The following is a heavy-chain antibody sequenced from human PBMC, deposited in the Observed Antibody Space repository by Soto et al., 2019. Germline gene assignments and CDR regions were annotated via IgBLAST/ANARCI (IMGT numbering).Heavy chain of an antibody. CDR3: ARAPVRLDTISYFDY. D-gene: IGHD3-3*01. Sequence: QTRSLTCTVSGDSVSSVGFHWAWLRRPPGKDVGWCGDSYNGGITYYRPSLESRLHMSLDATRNHYSLRLTSVTAADTAVYFCARAPVRLDTISYFDYWGPGNLVTVSS. CDR1: GDSVSSVGFH. J-gene: IGHJ4*02. CDR2: SYNGGIT. V-gene: IGHV4-30-4*01.